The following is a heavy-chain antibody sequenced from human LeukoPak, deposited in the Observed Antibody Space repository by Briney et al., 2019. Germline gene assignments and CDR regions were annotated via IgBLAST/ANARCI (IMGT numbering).Heavy chain of an antibody. CDR3: TRGGTSSVAYYYHMDV. CDR2: SRDRANGYTP. CDR1: GFTFSGRY. Sequence: GGSLRLSCTASGFTFSGRYMDWVRQAPGKGLEWVGRSRDRANGYTPEYAASVRGRFTISRDDSETSMYLQMNSLRTEDSAVYYCTRGGTSSVAYYYHMDVWGQGTTVTVSS. V-gene: IGHV3-72*01. J-gene: IGHJ6*02. D-gene: IGHD1-26*01.